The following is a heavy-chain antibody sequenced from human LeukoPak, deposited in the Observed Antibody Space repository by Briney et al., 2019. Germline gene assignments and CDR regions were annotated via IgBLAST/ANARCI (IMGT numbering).Heavy chain of an antibody. V-gene: IGHV4-4*07. D-gene: IGHD6-19*01. CDR3: ARVYSSGWYYFDY. CDR2: IYTSGST. Sequence: SETLSLTCTVSGGSIGSYYWSWIRQPAGKGLEWIGRIYTSGSTNYNPSLQSRVTMSVDTSKNQFALKLSSVTAADTAVYYCARVYSSGWYYFDYWGQGTLVTVSS. J-gene: IGHJ4*02. CDR1: GGSIGSYY.